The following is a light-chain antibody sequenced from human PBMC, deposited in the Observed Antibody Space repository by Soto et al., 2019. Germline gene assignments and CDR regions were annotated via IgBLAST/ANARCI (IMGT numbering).Light chain of an antibody. J-gene: IGLJ3*02. CDR1: SSDVGGYKY. CDR2: DVS. Sequence: QSALTQPAPVSGSPGQSITISCTGTSSDVGGYKYVSWYQQHPGKAPKLMIYDVSNRPSGVSNRFSGSKSGNTASLTISGLQDEDEADYYCSSYTTSSTHWVFGGGTKLTVL. V-gene: IGLV2-14*01. CDR3: SSYTTSSTHWV.